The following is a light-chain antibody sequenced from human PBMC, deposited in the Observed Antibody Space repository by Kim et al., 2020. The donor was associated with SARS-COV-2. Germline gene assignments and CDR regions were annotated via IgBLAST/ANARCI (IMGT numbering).Light chain of an antibody. CDR2: STS. CDR3: QQSYSTPHT. CDR1: QSINSY. Sequence: DIQMTQSLSSLSASVGDRVTITCRASQSINSYLNWYQQKPGKAPKLLIYSTSSLQSGVPSRFSGSGSGTDFTLTINSLQPEDFATYFCQQSYSTPHTFGQGTKLEI. J-gene: IGKJ2*01. V-gene: IGKV1-39*01.